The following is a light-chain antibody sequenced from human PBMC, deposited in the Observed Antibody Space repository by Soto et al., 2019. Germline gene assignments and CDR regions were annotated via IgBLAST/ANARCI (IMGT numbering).Light chain of an antibody. J-gene: IGKJ1*01. Sequence: IQLTQSPSFLSASVGDRVTITCRASQGISSYLAWYQQKPGKAPKLPIYAASTLQSGVPSRFSGSGSGTDFTLTISSLQPEDFATYYCLQHNSYPPTFGQGTKVDIK. V-gene: IGKV1-9*01. CDR2: AAS. CDR3: LQHNSYPPT. CDR1: QGISSY.